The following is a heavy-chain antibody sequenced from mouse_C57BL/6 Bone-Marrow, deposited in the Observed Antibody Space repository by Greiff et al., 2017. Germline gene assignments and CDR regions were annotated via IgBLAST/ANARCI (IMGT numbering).Heavy chain of an antibody. Sequence: LVESGAELVKPGASVKLSCKASGYIFTEYTIHWVKQRSGQGLEWIGWFYPGSGSIKYNERFKDKATLTAYKSSNTVYMELSRLTSEDSAVYFCARHERYYDYEGYFDYWGQGTTLTVSS. CDR3: ARHERYYDYEGYFDY. J-gene: IGHJ2*01. CDR1: GYIFTEYT. CDR2: FYPGSGSI. V-gene: IGHV1-62-2*01. D-gene: IGHD2-4*01.